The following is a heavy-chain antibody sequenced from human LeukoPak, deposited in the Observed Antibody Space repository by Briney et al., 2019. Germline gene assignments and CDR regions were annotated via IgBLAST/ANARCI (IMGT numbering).Heavy chain of an antibody. Sequence: GASMKVSCKASGGTFSSYAISWVRQAPGQGLEWMGRIIPILGIANYAQKFQGRVTITADKSTSTAYMELSSLRSEDTAVYYCARFLDSYYYYGMDVWGQGTTVTVSS. D-gene: IGHD3-3*01. CDR3: ARFLDSYYYYGMDV. CDR2: IIPILGIA. CDR1: GGTFSSYA. J-gene: IGHJ6*02. V-gene: IGHV1-69*04.